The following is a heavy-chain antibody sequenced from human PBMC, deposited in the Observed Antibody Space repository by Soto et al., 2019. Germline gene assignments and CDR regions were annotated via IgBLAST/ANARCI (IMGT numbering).Heavy chain of an antibody. V-gene: IGHV4-59*08. CDR3: ARHTQSIAARSGFDY. D-gene: IGHD6-6*01. Sequence: PSETLSLTCTVSGGSISSYYWSWIRQPPGKGLEWIGYIYYSGSTNYNPSLKSRVTISVDTSKNQFSLKLSSVTAADTAVYYCARHTQSIAARSGFDYWGQGTLVTVSS. CDR2: IYYSGST. J-gene: IGHJ4*02. CDR1: GGSISSYY.